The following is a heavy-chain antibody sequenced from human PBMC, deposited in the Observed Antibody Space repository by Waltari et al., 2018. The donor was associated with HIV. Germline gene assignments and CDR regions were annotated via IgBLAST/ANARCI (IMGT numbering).Heavy chain of an antibody. CDR1: GFTFSSYW. Sequence: EVQLVESGGGLVQPGASLRLSCAASGFTFSSYWLSWVRQAPGTGLEWVANIKQEGSEKYYVGSVKGLFTISRDNAKNSLYLQMNSLRAEDTAVYYCARGYLGYCTNGVCFGGYYGRDVWGQGTTVTVSS. J-gene: IGHJ6*02. CDR2: IKQEGSEK. D-gene: IGHD2-8*01. V-gene: IGHV3-7*03. CDR3: ARGYLGYCTNGVCFGGYYGRDV.